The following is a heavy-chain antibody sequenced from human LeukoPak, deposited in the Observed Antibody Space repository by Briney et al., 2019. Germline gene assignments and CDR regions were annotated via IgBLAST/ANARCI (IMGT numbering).Heavy chain of an antibody. D-gene: IGHD3-9*01. CDR1: GYTFTSYG. V-gene: IGHV1-18*01. Sequence: RASVKVSCKASGYTFTSYGISWVRQAPGQGLEWMGWISAYNGNTNYAQNLQGRVTMTTDTSTSTAYMELRSLRSDDTAVYYCARAEYYDILTGSPLDYWGQGTLVTVSS. J-gene: IGHJ4*02. CDR2: ISAYNGNT. CDR3: ARAEYYDILTGSPLDY.